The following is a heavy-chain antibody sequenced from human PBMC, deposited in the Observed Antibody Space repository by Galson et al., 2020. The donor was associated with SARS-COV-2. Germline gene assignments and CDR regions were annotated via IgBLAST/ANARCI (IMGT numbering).Heavy chain of an antibody. J-gene: IGHJ6*02. CDR3: ARELVATMESYYYYYGMDV. D-gene: IGHD5-12*01. V-gene: IGHV1-2*04. CDR2: INPNSGGT. CDR1: GYTFTGYY. Sequence: ASVKVSCKASGYTFTGYYMHWVRQAPGQGLEWMGWINPNSGGTNYAQKFQGWVTMTRDTSISTAYMELSRLRSDDTAVYYCARELVATMESYYYYYGMDVWGQGTTVTVSS.